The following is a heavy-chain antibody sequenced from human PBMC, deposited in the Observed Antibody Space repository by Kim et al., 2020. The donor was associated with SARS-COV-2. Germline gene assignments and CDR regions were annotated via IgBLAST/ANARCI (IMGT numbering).Heavy chain of an antibody. D-gene: IGHD7-27*01. V-gene: IGHV3-53*01. CDR2: T. CDR3: ARLNMGTVLDY. Sequence: TYYAESVKGRLTISRDNSKNTVYLQMNSLRAEDTAMYFCARLNMGTVLDYWGQGTLVTVSS. J-gene: IGHJ4*02.